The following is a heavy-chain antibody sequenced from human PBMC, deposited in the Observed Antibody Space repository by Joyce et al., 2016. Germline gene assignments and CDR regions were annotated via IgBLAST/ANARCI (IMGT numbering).Heavy chain of an antibody. Sequence: EVHLVESGGGLVQPGGSLRLPFAASGIIFSSKEMNWVRQAPGKGLEWISSINSDDSRIHYADSVGGRFTISRDNARNSLYLEMNYLRVEDTAIYYCTTPSCANWGQGSLVTVSS. D-gene: IGHD2-2*01. CDR2: INSDDSRI. V-gene: IGHV3-48*03. CDR1: GIIFSSKE. CDR3: TTPSCAN. J-gene: IGHJ4*02.